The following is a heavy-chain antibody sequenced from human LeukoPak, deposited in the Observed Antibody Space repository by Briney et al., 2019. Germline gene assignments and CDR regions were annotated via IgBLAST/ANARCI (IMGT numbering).Heavy chain of an antibody. CDR3: AKDSNYYGSGSYYNGNWFDP. CDR2: ISSNGGST. V-gene: IGHV3-64*04. D-gene: IGHD3-10*01. Sequence: GGSLRLSCSASGFTFSSYAMHWVRQAPGKGLEYVSAISSNGGSTYYADSVKGRFTISRDNSKNTLYLQMNSLRAEDTAVYYCAKDSNYYGSGSYYNGNWFDPWGQGTLVTVSS. CDR1: GFTFSSYA. J-gene: IGHJ5*02.